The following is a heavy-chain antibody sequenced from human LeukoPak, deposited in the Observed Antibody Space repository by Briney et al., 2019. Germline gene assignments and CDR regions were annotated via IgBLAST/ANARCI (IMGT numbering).Heavy chain of an antibody. D-gene: IGHD3-10*01. Sequence: GGTLRLSCAASGFTFSSYGMSWVRQAPGKGLEWVSAISGSGGSTYYADSVKGRFTISRDNSKNTLYLQMNSLRAEDTAVYYCASRLLWFGELSGGVVYWGQGTLVTVSS. CDR3: ASRLLWFGELSGGVVY. V-gene: IGHV3-23*01. CDR2: ISGSGGST. CDR1: GFTFSSYG. J-gene: IGHJ4*02.